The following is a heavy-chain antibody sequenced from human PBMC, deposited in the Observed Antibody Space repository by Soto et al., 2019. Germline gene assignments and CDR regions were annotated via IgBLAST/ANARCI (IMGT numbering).Heavy chain of an antibody. CDR3: ARGDRGPSRPFDY. J-gene: IGHJ4*02. Sequence: PGGSLRLSCAASGFTFSSYGMHWVRQAPGKGLEWVAVIWYDGSNKYYADSVKGRFTISRDNSKNTLYLQMNSLRAEDTAVYYCARGDRGPSRPFDYWGQGTLVTVSS. CDR1: GFTFSSYG. V-gene: IGHV3-33*01. CDR2: IWYDGSNK.